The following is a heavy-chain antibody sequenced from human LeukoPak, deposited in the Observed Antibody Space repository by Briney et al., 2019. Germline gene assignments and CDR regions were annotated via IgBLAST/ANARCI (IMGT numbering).Heavy chain of an antibody. CDR1: GFTFSSDW. CDR2: INNDGSTT. V-gene: IGHV3-74*01. CDR3: ARSGSQIRFDP. D-gene: IGHD3-10*01. J-gene: IGHJ5*02. Sequence: GGSLRLSCAASGFTFSSDWMHWVRQAAGKGLVWVSRINNDGSTTAYADSVKGRFTISRDNAKNSLFLQMNSLRADDTAVYYCARSGSQIRFDPWGQGTLVIVSS.